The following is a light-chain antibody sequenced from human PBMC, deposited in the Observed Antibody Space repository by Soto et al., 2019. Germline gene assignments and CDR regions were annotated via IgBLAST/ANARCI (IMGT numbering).Light chain of an antibody. Sequence: DIQMTQSPSSVSASVGDRVTITCRASHVISSWLAWYQQKPGKAPKLLIYAASRLQSGVPSRFSGIESGSDFTLTISSLQPEDVATYYCQQTNNFPYTFGQGTKVEIK. CDR3: QQTNNFPYT. CDR1: HVISSW. V-gene: IGKV1-12*01. J-gene: IGKJ2*01. CDR2: AAS.